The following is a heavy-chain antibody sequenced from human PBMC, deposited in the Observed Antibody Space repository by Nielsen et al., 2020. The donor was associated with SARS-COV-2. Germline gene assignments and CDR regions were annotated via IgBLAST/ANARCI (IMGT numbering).Heavy chain of an antibody. J-gene: IGHJ4*02. CDR3: ARGTDTRVVGSTFGYFDF. V-gene: IGHV1-46*01. CDR1: GYTFINSY. Sequence: ASVQVTCKATGYTFINSYLHSVRQPPGQGLEWMGIINPSDGSTRYAQKFQGRVIMTRDTSTSTVYMEVSSLRSEDTPLFYCARGTDTRVVGSTFGYFDFWGQGTLVTVSS. D-gene: IGHD1-26*01. CDR2: INPSDGST.